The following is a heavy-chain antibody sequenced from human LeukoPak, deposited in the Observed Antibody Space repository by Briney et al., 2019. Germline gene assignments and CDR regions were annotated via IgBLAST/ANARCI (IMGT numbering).Heavy chain of an antibody. CDR3: ARRAPGGVVVTAVWFDP. J-gene: IGHJ5*02. CDR1: GYSISSDYH. Sequence: SETLSLTCAVSGYSISSDYHWGWIRQPPGKGLEWITSISHSGSTSYNPSLKSRVTISVDTSKKQFSLKLTSVTAADTAVYYCARRAPGGVVVTAVWFDPWGQGILVTVSS. CDR2: ISHSGST. V-gene: IGHV4-38-2*01. D-gene: IGHD2-21*02.